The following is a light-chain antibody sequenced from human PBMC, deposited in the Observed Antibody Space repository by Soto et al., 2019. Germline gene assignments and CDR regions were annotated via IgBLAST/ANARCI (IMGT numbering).Light chain of an antibody. J-gene: IGKJ5*01. Sequence: EIVLTQSPATLSLSPGERATLSCRASQSVNSYLAWYQQKPGKAPRLLIYDASNRATGIPARFSGSGSGADFTLTISSLEPEDFAVYYCQQRSTWPITFGQGTRLEIK. V-gene: IGKV3-11*01. CDR3: QQRSTWPIT. CDR2: DAS. CDR1: QSVNSY.